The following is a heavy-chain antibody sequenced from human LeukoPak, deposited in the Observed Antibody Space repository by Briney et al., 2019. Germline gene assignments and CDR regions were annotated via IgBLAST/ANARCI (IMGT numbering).Heavy chain of an antibody. CDR3: AKDRASVYDILNYGQYFDY. Sequence: GGSLRLSCAASGFTVSSNYMSWVRQAPGKGLEWVSCISGSGCSTYYADSVRGRFTISRDTSKNTLYLQMNSLRVEDTAVYYCAKDRASVYDILNYGQYFDYWGQGTLVTVSS. V-gene: IGHV3-23*01. CDR2: ISGSGCST. J-gene: IGHJ4*02. CDR1: GFTVSSNY. D-gene: IGHD3-9*01.